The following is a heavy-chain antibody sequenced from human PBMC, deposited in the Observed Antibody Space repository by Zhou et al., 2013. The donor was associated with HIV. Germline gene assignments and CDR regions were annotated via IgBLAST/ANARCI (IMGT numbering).Heavy chain of an antibody. V-gene: IGHV1-24*01. CDR3: AREAARVGGRFYFYYGMDV. CDR2: FDPEDVMT. J-gene: IGHJ6*02. D-gene: IGHD1-26*01. CDR1: GYTLADLA. Sequence: QVQLLQSGAEVKPPGASVKVSCKVFGYTLADLAIHWVRLPPGQGLEWMGGFDPEDVMTVYAQKFEGRVRLTQDASSDTAYMSMTSLTSDDTAVYYCAREAARVGGRFYFYYGMDVWGQGTTVAVSS.